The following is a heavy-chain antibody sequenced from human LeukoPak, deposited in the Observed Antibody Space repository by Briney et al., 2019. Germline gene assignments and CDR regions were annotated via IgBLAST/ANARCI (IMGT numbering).Heavy chain of an antibody. D-gene: IGHD7-27*01. J-gene: IGHJ4*02. V-gene: IGHV3-48*04. CDR1: GFTFSSYS. CDR2: ISSSGNTI. CDR3: ASGGKQTNWGNY. Sequence: GGSLRLSCEASGFTFSSYSMNWVRQVPGKGLEWVSYISSSGNTIYYADSVEGRFTISRDNAKSSLYLQMNSLRAEDTALYYCASGGKQTNWGNYWGQGTLVTVSS.